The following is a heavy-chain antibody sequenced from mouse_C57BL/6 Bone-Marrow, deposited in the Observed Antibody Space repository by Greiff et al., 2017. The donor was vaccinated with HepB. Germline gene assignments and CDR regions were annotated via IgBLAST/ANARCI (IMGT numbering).Heavy chain of an antibody. Sequence: VQLQQSGPELVKPGASVKISCKASGYTFTDYYIHWVKQRPGQGLEWIGWIYPGSGNTKYNEKFKGKATLTVDTSSSTAYMQLSSLTCADAAVYVCARGTGSFFDVWGTGTTVTVSS. CDR1: GYTFTDYY. D-gene: IGHD3-3*01. J-gene: IGHJ1*03. CDR3: ARGTGSFFDV. V-gene: IGHV1-84*01. CDR2: IYPGSGNT.